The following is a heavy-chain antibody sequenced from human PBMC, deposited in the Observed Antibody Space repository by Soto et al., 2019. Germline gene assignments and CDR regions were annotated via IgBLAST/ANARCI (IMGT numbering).Heavy chain of an antibody. CDR3: AKEIGDIVVVVAATRMANYFDY. CDR2: ISGSGGST. D-gene: IGHD2-15*01. CDR1: GFTFSSYA. J-gene: IGHJ4*02. V-gene: IGHV3-23*01. Sequence: GGSLRLSCAASGFTFSSYAMSWVRQAPGKGLEWVSAISGSGGSTYYADSVKGRFTISRDNSKNTLYLQMNSLRAEDTAVYYCAKEIGDIVVVVAATRMANYFDYWGQGTLVTVSS.